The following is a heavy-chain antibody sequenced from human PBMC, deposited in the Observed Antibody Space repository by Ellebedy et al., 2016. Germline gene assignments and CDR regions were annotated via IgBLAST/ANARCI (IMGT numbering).Heavy chain of an antibody. CDR1: EFSLSTSGVG. J-gene: IGHJ3*02. V-gene: IGHV2-5*01. CDR2: IYWNDDK. Sequence: SGPTLVKPTQTLTLTCTFSEFSLSTSGVGVGWIRQPPGKALEWLALIYWNDDKRYSPSLKSRLTITKDTSKNQVVLTMTNMDPVDTATYYCAHIIVPSIVVVPAAMIGRRADAFDIWGQGTMVTVSS. CDR3: AHIIVPSIVVVPAAMIGRRADAFDI. D-gene: IGHD2-2*01.